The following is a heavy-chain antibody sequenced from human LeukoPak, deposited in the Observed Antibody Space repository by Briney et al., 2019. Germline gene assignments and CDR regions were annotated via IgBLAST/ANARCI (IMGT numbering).Heavy chain of an antibody. J-gene: IGHJ6*02. CDR2: ISAYNGNT. CDR1: GYTFTSYG. CDR3: ARAGYLEWLLGAGYYYYGMDV. D-gene: IGHD3-3*01. Sequence: ASVKVSCKASGYTFTSYGISWVRQAPGQGLEWMGWISAYNGNTNYAQKLQGRVTMTTDTSTSTAYMELRSLRSDDTAMYYCARAGYLEWLLGAGYYYYGMDVWGQGTTVTVSS. V-gene: IGHV1-18*01.